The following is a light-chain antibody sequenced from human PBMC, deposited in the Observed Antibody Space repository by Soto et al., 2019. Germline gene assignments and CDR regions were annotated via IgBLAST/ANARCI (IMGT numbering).Light chain of an antibody. J-gene: IGKJ1*01. CDR2: DAS. Sequence: EIVMTQSPATLSVSPGERATLSCRASQNILSNLAWYQQKPGQAPRLLIYDASNRATGIPARFSGSGSGTDFTLTISSLEPEDFALYYCQQRSNWPPWTFGQGTQVDIK. CDR1: QNILSN. CDR3: QQRSNWPPWT. V-gene: IGKV3-11*01.